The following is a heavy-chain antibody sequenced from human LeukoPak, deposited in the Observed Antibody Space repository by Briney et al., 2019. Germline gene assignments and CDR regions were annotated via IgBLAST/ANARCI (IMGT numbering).Heavy chain of an antibody. CDR1: GFTFSDYA. CDR3: ANEGPNFDY. CDR2: IRGSGDNT. V-gene: IGHV3-23*01. J-gene: IGHJ4*02. D-gene: IGHD2-8*01. Sequence: GGSLRLSCAASGFTFSDYAMSWVRQAPGKGLEWVAAIRGSGDNTYYSDSVKGRFTISRDNSKNTVYLQMNSLRAEDTAVYYCANEGPNFDYWGQGTLVTVSS.